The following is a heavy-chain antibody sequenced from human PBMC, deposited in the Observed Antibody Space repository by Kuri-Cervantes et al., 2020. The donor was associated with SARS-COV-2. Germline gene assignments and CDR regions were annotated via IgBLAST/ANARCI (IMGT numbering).Heavy chain of an antibody. J-gene: IGHJ4*02. V-gene: IGHV4-59*12. D-gene: IGHD6-13*01. Sequence: SETLSLTCTVSGGSISSYYWGWIRQPPGKGLEWIGSIYYSGSTNYNPSLKSRVTMSVDTSKNQFSLKLSSVTAADTAVYYCARGAEGSPFDYWGQGTLVTVSS. CDR2: IYYSGST. CDR1: GGSISSYY. CDR3: ARGAEGSPFDY.